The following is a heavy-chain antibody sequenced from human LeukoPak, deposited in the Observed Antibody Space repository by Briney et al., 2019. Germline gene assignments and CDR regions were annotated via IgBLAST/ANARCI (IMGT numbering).Heavy chain of an antibody. Sequence: SETLSLTCTVSGGAVSSGNYYWSWIRQPPGKGLEWIGYIYYSGSTNYNPSLKSRVTISVDTSKNQFTLKLSSVTAADTAVYYCARDPSGYFNYWGQGTLATVSS. CDR1: GGAVSSGNYY. CDR2: IYYSGST. D-gene: IGHD3-22*01. V-gene: IGHV4-61*01. J-gene: IGHJ4*02. CDR3: ARDPSGYFNY.